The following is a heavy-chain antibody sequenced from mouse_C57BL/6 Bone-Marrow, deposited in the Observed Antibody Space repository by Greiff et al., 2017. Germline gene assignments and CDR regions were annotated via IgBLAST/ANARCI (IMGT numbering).Heavy chain of an antibody. Sequence: EVHLVESGAELVRPGASVKLSCTASGFNIKDDYIHWVKQRPEQGLEWIGWIDPENGDTEYASKFQGKATITADTSSNTAYLQLSSLTSEDTAVYYCTPNLLLRAGDAMDYWGQGTSVTVSS. J-gene: IGHJ4*01. D-gene: IGHD1-1*01. CDR1: GFNIKDDY. CDR3: TPNLLLRAGDAMDY. V-gene: IGHV14-4*01. CDR2: IDPENGDT.